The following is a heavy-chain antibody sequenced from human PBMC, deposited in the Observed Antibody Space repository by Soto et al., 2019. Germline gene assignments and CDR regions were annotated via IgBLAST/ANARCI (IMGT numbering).Heavy chain of an antibody. CDR3: ARRWNPYYYMDV. CDR1: GYTFTSYG. CDR2: ISAYNGNT. D-gene: IGHD1-1*01. J-gene: IGHJ6*03. Sequence: ASLKVSCKASGYTFTSYGISSLRQAPGQGLEWMGWISAYNGNTNYAQKLQGRVTMTTDTSTSTAYMELRSLRSDDTAVYYCARRWNPYYYMDVWGKGTTVNVSS. V-gene: IGHV1-18*01.